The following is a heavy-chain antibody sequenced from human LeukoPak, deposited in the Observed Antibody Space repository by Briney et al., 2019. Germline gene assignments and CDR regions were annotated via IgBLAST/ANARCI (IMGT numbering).Heavy chain of an antibody. CDR2: IYYSGST. J-gene: IGHJ4*02. D-gene: IGHD6-13*01. CDR1: GGSISSYY. CDR3: ARGTVRSSEYYFDY. V-gene: IGHV4-59*01. Sequence: PSESLSLTCTVSGGSISSYYWSWIRQPPGKGLEWIRYIYYSGSTNYNPSLKSRVTISVDTSKNQFSLKLSSVTAADTAVYYCARGTVRSSEYYFDYWGQGTLVTVSS.